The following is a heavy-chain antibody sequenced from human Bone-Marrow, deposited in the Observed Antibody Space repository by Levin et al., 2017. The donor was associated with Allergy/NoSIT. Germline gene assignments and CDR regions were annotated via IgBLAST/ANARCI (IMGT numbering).Heavy chain of an antibody. V-gene: IGHV3-30*03. Sequence: GESLKISCAASGLTFNAFGMQWVRQAPGKGLEWVAVISNDGVNEYYADSVRGRFTISRDSSQDTVYLQMDNLRTEDTALYYCATSSSSIAVVGRDYWGQGTLVIVSS. CDR2: ISNDGVNE. J-gene: IGHJ4*02. CDR3: ATSSSSIAVVGRDY. D-gene: IGHD6-13*01. CDR1: GLTFNAFG.